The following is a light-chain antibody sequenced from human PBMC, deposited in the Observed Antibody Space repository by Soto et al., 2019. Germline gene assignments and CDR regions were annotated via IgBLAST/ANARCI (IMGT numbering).Light chain of an antibody. CDR1: QSVSSY. CDR2: DVS. CDR3: QQYGSSART. V-gene: IGKV3-20*01. J-gene: IGKJ1*01. Sequence: EIVLTQSPATLSLSPGERATPSCRASQSVSSYLAWFQQIPGQAPRLLIYDVSRRATAIPARFSGSGSGTDFTLTISRLEPEDFAVYYCQQYGSSARTFGQGTKVDIK.